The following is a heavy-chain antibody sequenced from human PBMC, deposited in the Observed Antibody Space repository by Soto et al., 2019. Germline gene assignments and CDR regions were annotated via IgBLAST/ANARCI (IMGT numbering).Heavy chain of an antibody. Sequence: LRLSCAASGFTFSSHAMGWVRQAPGKGLDWVSAIGRSTYYADSVKGRFTISRDNSKNTLYLQMNSLRAEDTAVYYCAKVAESRIAVIVHIDYWGQGSLVTVSS. CDR2: IGRST. J-gene: IGHJ4*02. D-gene: IGHD3-22*01. CDR1: GFTFSSHA. CDR3: AKVAESRIAVIVHIDY. V-gene: IGHV3-23*01.